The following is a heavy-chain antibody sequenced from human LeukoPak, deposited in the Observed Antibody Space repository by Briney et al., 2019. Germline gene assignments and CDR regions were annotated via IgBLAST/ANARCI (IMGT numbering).Heavy chain of an antibody. CDR1: GGSISSGSYY. Sequence: SETLSLTYTVSGGSISSGSYYWSWIRQPAGKGLEWIGRIYTSGSTNYNPSLKSRVTISVDTSKNQLSLKLSSVTAADTAVYYCATSLYDFWNGYYEGIFDYWGQGTLVTVSS. CDR2: IYTSGST. CDR3: ATSLYDFWNGYYEGIFDY. J-gene: IGHJ4*02. D-gene: IGHD3-3*01. V-gene: IGHV4-61*02.